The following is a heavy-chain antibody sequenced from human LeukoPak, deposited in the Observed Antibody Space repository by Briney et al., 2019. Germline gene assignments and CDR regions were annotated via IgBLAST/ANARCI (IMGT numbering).Heavy chain of an antibody. J-gene: IGHJ6*03. CDR2: MNPNSGNT. D-gene: IGHD6-19*01. CDR3: ARQAALADHYYYYYMDV. V-gene: IGHV1-8*03. CDR1: GYTFTSYD. Sequence: ASVKVSCKASGYTFTSYDINWVRQATGQGLEWMGWMNPNSGNTGYAQKFQGRVTITRNTSISTAYMELSSLRSEDTAVYYCARQAALADHYYYYYMDVWGKGTTVTVSS.